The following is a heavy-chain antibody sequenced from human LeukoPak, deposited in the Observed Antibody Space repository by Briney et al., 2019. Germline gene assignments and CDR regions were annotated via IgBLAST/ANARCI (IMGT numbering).Heavy chain of an antibody. CDR3: AKGKDYGDY. V-gene: IGHV3-23*01. J-gene: IGHJ4*02. Sequence: PGGSLRLSCAASGFTFRSYAMSLVRQAPGKGLELVSAISGSCGSTYYADSVKGRFTISRRNSKNTLYLQMSSLRAEDTAVYYCAKGKDYGDYWGQGTVVTVSS. CDR2: ISGSCGST. CDR1: GFTFRSYA.